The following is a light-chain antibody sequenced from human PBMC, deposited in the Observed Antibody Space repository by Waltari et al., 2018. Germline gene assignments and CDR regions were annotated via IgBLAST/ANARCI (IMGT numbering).Light chain of an antibody. J-gene: IGKJ1*01. V-gene: IGKV2-28*01. CDR2: LVS. CDR3: RRARQTPWT. Sequence: SLLHGSGHTCLGVCFQKPAQSPRLLIYLVSSRASGVPDRCSGGGLGTDFTLKISRVEAEDVGVYCCRRARQTPWTFGQGTKVEI. CDR1: SLLHGSGHTC.